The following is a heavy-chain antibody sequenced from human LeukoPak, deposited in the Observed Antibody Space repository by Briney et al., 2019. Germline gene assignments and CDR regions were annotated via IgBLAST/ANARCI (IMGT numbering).Heavy chain of an antibody. Sequence: GGSLRLSCAASGFTFSSYAMHWVRQAPGKGLEWVAVISYDGSNKYYADSVKGRFTISRDNSKNTLYLQMNSLRAEDTAVYYCARDITIFGVVNYFDYWGQGTLVTVSS. J-gene: IGHJ4*02. CDR3: ARDITIFGVVNYFDY. CDR2: ISYDGSNK. D-gene: IGHD3-3*01. V-gene: IGHV3-30*01. CDR1: GFTFSSYA.